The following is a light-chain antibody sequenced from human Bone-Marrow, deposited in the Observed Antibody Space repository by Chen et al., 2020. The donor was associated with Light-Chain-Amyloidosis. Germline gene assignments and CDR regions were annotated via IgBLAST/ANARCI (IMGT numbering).Light chain of an antibody. V-gene: IGKV1-5*01. CDR1: QIINNW. Sequence: DIQMTQSPSTLSASVGDRVTITCRASQIINNWLAWYQQKPGKAPKLLISYASTLESGIPSRFSGSGSWTEVTLTISSLQPDDFATYYCQQFDGFSYTFGQGTKLSIK. CDR3: QQFDGFSYT. J-gene: IGKJ2*01. CDR2: YAS.